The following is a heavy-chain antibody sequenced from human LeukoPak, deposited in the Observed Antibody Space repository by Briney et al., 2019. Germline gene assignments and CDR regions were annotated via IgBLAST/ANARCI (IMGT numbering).Heavy chain of an antibody. J-gene: IGHJ4*02. V-gene: IGHV5-51*01. CDR2: IYPGDSDT. D-gene: IGHD1-26*01. CDR1: GYSFTSYW. CDR3: ARLVGAPPWEPDYFDY. Sequence: GESLKISCKGSGYSFTSYWIGWVRQMPGKGLEWMGIIYPGDSDTRYSPSFQGQVTISADKSISTAYLQWSSLKASDTAMYYCARLVGAPPWEPDYFDYWGQGTLVTVSS.